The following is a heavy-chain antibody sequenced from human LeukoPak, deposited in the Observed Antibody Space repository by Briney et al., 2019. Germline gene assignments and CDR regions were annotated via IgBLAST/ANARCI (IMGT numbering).Heavy chain of an antibody. Sequence: PGGSLRLSCAASGFTFSDTYMSCIRHPPGKGREGVSYISGSSSDIKYAHSVKGRFTVSRDNAKNTLYVQMKSLRVEDSAVYYCVRGAPSAADWGQGTLVTVSS. CDR3: VRGAPSAAD. CDR1: GFTFSDTY. CDR2: ISGSSSDI. V-gene: IGHV3-11*06. J-gene: IGHJ4*02.